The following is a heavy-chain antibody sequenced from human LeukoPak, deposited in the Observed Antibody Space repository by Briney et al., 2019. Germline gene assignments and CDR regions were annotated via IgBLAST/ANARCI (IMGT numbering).Heavy chain of an antibody. J-gene: IGHJ4*02. CDR3: AKDRESYYCSSTNCYLDY. Sequence: GGSLRLSCAASGFTFSSYGMHWARQAPGKGLEWVAFIRYDGSNKYYADSVKGRFTISRDNSKNTLYLQMNSLRAEGTAVYYCAKDRESYYCSSTNCYLDYWGQGTLVTVSS. V-gene: IGHV3-30*02. CDR2: IRYDGSNK. CDR1: GFTFSSYG. D-gene: IGHD2-2*01.